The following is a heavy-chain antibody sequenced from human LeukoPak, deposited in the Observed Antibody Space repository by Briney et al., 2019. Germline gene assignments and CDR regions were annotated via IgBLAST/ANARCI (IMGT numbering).Heavy chain of an antibody. CDR3: ARSWYNWNYVGAFDI. Sequence: GGSLRLSCAASGFTVSSNYTSWVRQAPGKGLEWVSVIYSGGSTYYADSVKGRFTISRDNSKNTLYLQMNSLRAEDTAVYYCARSWYNWNYVGAFDIWGQGTMVTVSS. V-gene: IGHV3-66*01. CDR1: GFTVSSNY. J-gene: IGHJ3*02. D-gene: IGHD1-7*01. CDR2: IYSGGST.